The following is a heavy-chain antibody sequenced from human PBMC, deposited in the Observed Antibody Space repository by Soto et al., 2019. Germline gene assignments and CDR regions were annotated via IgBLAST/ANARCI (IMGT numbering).Heavy chain of an antibody. CDR3: AKDLWSGRGGGIDY. V-gene: IGHV3-23*01. Sequence: EVQLLDSGGGLVQPGGSLRLSCAAPGFTFSSYAMHWVRQAPGKGLEWVSTISGAALNTYYADSVKGRFTISRDSSKRTVYLQMNSLSAADTAVYYCAKDLWSGRGGGIDYWGQGTLVTVSS. D-gene: IGHD3-3*01. CDR2: ISGAALNT. J-gene: IGHJ4*02. CDR1: GFTFSSYA.